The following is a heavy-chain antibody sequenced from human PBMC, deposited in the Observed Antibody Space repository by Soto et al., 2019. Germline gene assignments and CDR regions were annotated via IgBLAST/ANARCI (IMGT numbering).Heavy chain of an antibody. J-gene: IGHJ6*02. V-gene: IGHV4-30-4*01. CDR2: IYYSGST. CDR1: GGSISSGDYY. Sequence: SETLSLTCTVSGGSISSGDYYWSWIRQPPGKGLEWIGYIYYSGSTYYNPSLKSRVSISVDTSKNQFSLKLSSVTAADTAVYYCARGKQQLVPYYYYAMDVWGQGTTVTVS. CDR3: ARGKQQLVPYYYYAMDV. D-gene: IGHD1-1*01.